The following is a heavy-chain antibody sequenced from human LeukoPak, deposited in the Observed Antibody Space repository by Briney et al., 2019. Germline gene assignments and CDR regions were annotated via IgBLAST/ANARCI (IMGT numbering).Heavy chain of an antibody. CDR1: GGSFSGYY. CDR3: ARDSPANWAQFDY. Sequence: PSETLSLTCAVYGGSFSGYYWSWIRQPPGKGLEWIGEINHSGSTNYNPSLKSRVTISVDTSKNQFSLKLSSVTAADTAVYYCARDSPANWAQFDYWGQGTLVTVSS. J-gene: IGHJ4*02. V-gene: IGHV4-34*01. D-gene: IGHD7-27*01. CDR2: INHSGST.